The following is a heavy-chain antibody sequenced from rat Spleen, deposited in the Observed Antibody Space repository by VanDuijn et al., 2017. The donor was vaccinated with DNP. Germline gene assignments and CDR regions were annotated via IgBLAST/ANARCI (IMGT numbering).Heavy chain of an antibody. CDR2: INNRGGNT. CDR3: ARWYNSGYYFDY. CDR1: RFIFNNYW. J-gene: IGHJ2*01. Sequence: EVHLAESGGDLVQPGRSLKLSCVVSRFIFNNYWMTWFRQVPGKGLEWVASINNRGGNTYYPDSVKGRFTISRDNAKNTLYLQMNSLRSEDTATYYCARWYNSGYYFDYWGQGVMVTVSS. V-gene: IGHV5-31*01. D-gene: IGHD4-3*01.